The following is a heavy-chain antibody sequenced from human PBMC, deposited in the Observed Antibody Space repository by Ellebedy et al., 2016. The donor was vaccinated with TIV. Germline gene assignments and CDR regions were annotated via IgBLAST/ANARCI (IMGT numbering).Heavy chain of an antibody. CDR2: MSYDGGDK. V-gene: IGHV3-30-3*01. CDR1: GLTFRSYV. CDR3: AREHLYGDYSFDY. D-gene: IGHD4-17*01. Sequence: GESLKISCSVSGLTFRSYVFHWVRQAPGKGLEWVAVMSYDGGDKYYAESVRGRFTISRDNSKSTLSLQMNSLKAEDTAMYYCAREHLYGDYSFDYWGQGTLVTVSS. J-gene: IGHJ4*02.